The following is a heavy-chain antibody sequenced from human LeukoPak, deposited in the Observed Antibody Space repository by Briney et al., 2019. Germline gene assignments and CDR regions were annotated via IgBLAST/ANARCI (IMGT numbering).Heavy chain of an antibody. V-gene: IGHV4-59*01. CDR1: GGSISSYY. CDR2: IYYSGST. J-gene: IGHJ5*02. D-gene: IGHD3-3*01. CDR3: ARVLTIFGVVSKFDP. Sequence: SETLSLTCTVSGGSISSYYWSWIRQPPGEGLEWIGYIYYSGSTNYNPSLKSRVTISVDTSKNQFSLKLSSVTAADTAVYYCARVLTIFGVVSKFDPWGQGTLVTVSS.